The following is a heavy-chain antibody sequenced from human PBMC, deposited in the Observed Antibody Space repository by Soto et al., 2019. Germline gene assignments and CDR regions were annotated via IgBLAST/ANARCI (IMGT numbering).Heavy chain of an antibody. CDR2: FDPEDGET. V-gene: IGHV1-24*01. J-gene: IGHJ4*02. CDR3: ATDLPLNYYGSGYAY. CDR1: GYTLTELS. D-gene: IGHD3-10*01. Sequence: RASVKVSCKVSGYTLTELSMHWVRQAPGKGLEWMGGFDPEDGETIYAQKFQGRVTMTEDTSTDTAYMELSSLRSEDTAVYYCATDLPLNYYGSGYAYWGQGTLVTVSS.